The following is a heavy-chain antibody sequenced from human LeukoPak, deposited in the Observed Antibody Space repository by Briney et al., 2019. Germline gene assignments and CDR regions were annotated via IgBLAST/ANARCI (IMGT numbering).Heavy chain of an antibody. V-gene: IGHV1-2*02. CDR1: GYPFTGSD. J-gene: IGHJ4*02. D-gene: IGHD5-24*01. CDR2: INPNSGGT. Sequence: APLKLCCKASGYPFTGSDMHCVPQARGQGLEWMGWINPNSGGTDYAPTSPGRVTITRDKSITTAYTALSRLRSDDTAVSYCTRGVRMAKITSVVYWGRGALVTDSP. CDR3: TRGVRMAKITSVVY.